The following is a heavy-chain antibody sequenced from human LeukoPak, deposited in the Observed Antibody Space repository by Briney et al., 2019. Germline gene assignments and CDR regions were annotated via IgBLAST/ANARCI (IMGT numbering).Heavy chain of an antibody. D-gene: IGHD5-18*01. CDR1: GFTFSNYA. V-gene: IGHV3-23*01. CDR2: ISGSGGST. CDR3: AKGDTGMVRRYYFDY. Sequence: PGGSLRLFCAASGFTFSNYAMSWVRQSSGKGLEWASVISGSGGSTYYADSVKGQFTIFRDNSKNTVYLQMNSLRADDTAVYYCAKGDTGMVRRYYFDYWGQGTLVTVSS. J-gene: IGHJ4*02.